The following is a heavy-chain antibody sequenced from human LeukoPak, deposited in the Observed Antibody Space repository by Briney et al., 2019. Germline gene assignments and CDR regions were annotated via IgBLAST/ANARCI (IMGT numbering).Heavy chain of an antibody. CDR1: GESFSGYF. CDR2: INHSGST. V-gene: IGHV4-34*01. CDR3: ARGAVRGVLPDVRRY. D-gene: IGHD3-10*01. Sequence: SETLSLTCAVFGESFSGYFWSWIRQPPGKGVEGIVEINHSGSTSYNPSSKSRVAISVDTSKNQFSLKLTSVTAADTAVYYCARGAVRGVLPDVRRYWGQGTLVTVSS. J-gene: IGHJ4*02.